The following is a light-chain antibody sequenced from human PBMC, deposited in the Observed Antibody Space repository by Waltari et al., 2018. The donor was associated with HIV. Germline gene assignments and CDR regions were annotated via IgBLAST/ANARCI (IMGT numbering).Light chain of an antibody. CDR1: NIEYKG. Sequence: SYVLTQPPSVSVAPGKTAKISCGGQNIEYKGVQWYQQKPGQAPVLVIYDYSDRPTGIPERFSGSNSGNTATLTVSMVEAGDEADYYCQLWDTSSDHPAFFGGGTKLTVV. V-gene: IGLV3-21*03. CDR2: DYS. J-gene: IGLJ2*01. CDR3: QLWDTSSDHPAF.